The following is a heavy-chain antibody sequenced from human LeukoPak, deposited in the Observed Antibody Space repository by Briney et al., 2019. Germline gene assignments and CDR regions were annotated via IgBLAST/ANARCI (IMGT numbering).Heavy chain of an antibody. CDR1: GGSISSYY. J-gene: IGHJ6*03. D-gene: IGHD3-10*02. Sequence: EASETLSLTCTVSGGSISSYYWSWIRQPPGKGLEWIGYIYYSGSTNYNPSLKSRVTISVDTSKYQFSLKLSSVTAADTAVYYCARDMLTISTHPAYYYYYMDVWGKGTTVTVSS. CDR2: IYYSGST. CDR3: ARDMLTISTHPAYYYYYMDV. V-gene: IGHV4-59*01.